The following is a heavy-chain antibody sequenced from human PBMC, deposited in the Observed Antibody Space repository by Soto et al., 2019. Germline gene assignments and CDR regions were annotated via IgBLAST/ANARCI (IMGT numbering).Heavy chain of an antibody. CDR3: ARDLAPGAAPTHYYYYGKDV. J-gene: IGHJ6*02. D-gene: IGHD6-6*01. Sequence: ASVKVSCKASGDTFKTYALHWLRQAPGQRLEWMGWINAGNGMPAYSQKFQDRVTISVDTSKNQFSLKLSSVTAADTAVYYCARDLAPGAAPTHYYYYGKDVWGQGTTVTVSS. V-gene: IGHV1-3*01. CDR2: INAGNGMP. CDR1: GDTFKTYA.